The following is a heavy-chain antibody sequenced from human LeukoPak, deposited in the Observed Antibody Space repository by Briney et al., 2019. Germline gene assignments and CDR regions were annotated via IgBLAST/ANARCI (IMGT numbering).Heavy chain of an antibody. D-gene: IGHD3-10*01. CDR1: GGAIASGGYS. Sequence: PSETLSLTCTVSGGAIASGGYSWNWIRQSPGTGLEWIGCIYDRGPAYYNPSLKSRFTISVDRPKNQFFLNVTSLTAADTAVYYCARSRQASGLLSSWGQGTPVVVSS. CDR3: ARSRQASGLLSS. CDR2: IYDRGPA. J-gene: IGHJ5*02. V-gene: IGHV4-30-2*06.